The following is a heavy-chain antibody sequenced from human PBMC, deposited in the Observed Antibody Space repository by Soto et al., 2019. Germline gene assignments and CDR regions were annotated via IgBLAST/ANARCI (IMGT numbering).Heavy chain of an antibody. CDR3: SRDITIFVVAPA. D-gene: IGHD3-3*01. CDR1: GYTFTSYA. V-gene: IGHV1-8*01. J-gene: IGHJ5*02. CDR2: MNPNSGNT. Sequence: QVQLVQSGAEVKKPGASVKVSCKASGYTFTSYAMNWVRQATGQGLEWMGWMNPNSGNTGYAHKFQGRVTMTMNTSISTASMEMSSLRSEAKAVDYCSRDITIFVVAPAWGQGTLVTVSS.